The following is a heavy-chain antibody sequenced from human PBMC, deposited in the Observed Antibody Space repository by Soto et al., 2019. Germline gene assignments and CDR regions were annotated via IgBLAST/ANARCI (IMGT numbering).Heavy chain of an antibody. D-gene: IGHD2-15*01. CDR2: ISDGGDLI. V-gene: IGHV3-23*01. Sequence: GGSLRLSCAASGFPFSNHAMSWVRQAPGKGLEWVSGISDGGDLIYYADSVKGRFSMSRDNSENMLYLQMTNLRAEDTAIYFCAKRQGTGLAAKNFDFWGQGTMVTVYS. J-gene: IGHJ4*02. CDR1: GFPFSNHA. CDR3: AKRQGTGLAAKNFDF.